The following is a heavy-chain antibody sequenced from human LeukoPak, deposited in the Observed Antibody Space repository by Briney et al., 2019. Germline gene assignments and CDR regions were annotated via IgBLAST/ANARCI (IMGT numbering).Heavy chain of an antibody. CDR2: ISSSSSYV. CDR1: GFTFSSYS. J-gene: IGHJ6*03. Sequence: NPGGSLRLSCAASGFTFSSYSMNWVRQAPGKGLEWVSSISSSSSYVYYADSVKGRFTISRDNAKNSLYPQMNSLRAEDTAVYYCARSGLDSNYVGGHYYYYMDAWGKGTTVTVSS. V-gene: IGHV3-21*01. D-gene: IGHD4-11*01. CDR3: ARSGLDSNYVGGHYYYYMDA.